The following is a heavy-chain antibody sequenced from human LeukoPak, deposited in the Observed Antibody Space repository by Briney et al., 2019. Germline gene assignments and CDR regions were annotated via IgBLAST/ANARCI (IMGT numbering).Heavy chain of an antibody. CDR2: INHSGST. CDR1: GGSFSGYY. D-gene: IGHD5-24*01. J-gene: IGHJ4*02. V-gene: IGHV4-34*01. CDR3: ARGRRRDGYNFDY. Sequence: KPSETLSLTCAVYGGSFSGYYWSWIRQPPGKGLEWIGEINHSGSTNYNPSLKSRVTISVDTSKNQSSLKLSSVTAADTAVYYCARGRRRDGYNFDYWGQGTLVTVSS.